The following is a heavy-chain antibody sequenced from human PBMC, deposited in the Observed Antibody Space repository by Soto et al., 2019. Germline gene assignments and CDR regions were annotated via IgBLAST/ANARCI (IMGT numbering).Heavy chain of an antibody. Sequence: EVQLVESGGGLIPPGGSLRLSCAASGFLVNSAYMTWVRQAPGKGLEWLSMINSDGSTLYAESVKGRFTISRDNSKNRLDLNMNSLRAEDRAMYYCARSGYSFAWGYWGQGTLVIVTS. D-gene: IGHD5-18*01. CDR3: ARSGYSFAWGY. CDR2: INSDGST. V-gene: IGHV3-53*01. CDR1: GFLVNSAY. J-gene: IGHJ4*02.